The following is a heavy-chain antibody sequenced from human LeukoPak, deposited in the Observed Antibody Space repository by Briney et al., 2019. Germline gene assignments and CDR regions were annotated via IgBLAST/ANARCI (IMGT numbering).Heavy chain of an antibody. CDR2: INPNSGGT. D-gene: IGHD2-2*01. V-gene: IGHV1-2*02. J-gene: IGHJ5*02. CDR3: ARVGNMRGNWFDP. Sequence: GASVKVSCKASGYTFTGYYMHWVRQAPAQGLEWMGWINPNSGGTNYAQKFQGRVTMTRDTSIGTAYMELSRLRSDDTAVYYCARVGNMRGNWFDPWGQGTLVTVSS. CDR1: GYTFTGYY.